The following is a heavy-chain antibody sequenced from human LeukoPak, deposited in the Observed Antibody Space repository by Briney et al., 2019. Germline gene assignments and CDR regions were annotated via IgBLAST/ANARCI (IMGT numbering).Heavy chain of an antibody. CDR2: IKHDGSEK. V-gene: IGHV3-7*01. Sequence: GGSLRLSCAASGFTFSSYWMSWVRQAPGKGLEWVANIKHDGSEKGHVASVKGRFTISRDNAKNSLYLQMNSLRVEDTAVYYCARGGAARPDFWGQGTLVTVSS. CDR1: GFTFSSYW. J-gene: IGHJ4*02. D-gene: IGHD6-6*01. CDR3: ARGGAARPDF.